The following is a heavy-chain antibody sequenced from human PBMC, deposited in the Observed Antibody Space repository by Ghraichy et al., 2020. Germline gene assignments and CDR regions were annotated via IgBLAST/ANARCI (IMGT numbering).Heavy chain of an antibody. D-gene: IGHD2-8*01. V-gene: IGHV3-23*01. CDR1: GFTFGSYG. CDR2: IHSGGYT. J-gene: IGHJ6*02. CDR3: AYYCTSGTSCYLVDV. Sequence: GGSLRLSCSASGFTFGSYGMSWVRQAPGKGLEWVSSIHSGGYTFYADSVRGRFNISRDNSENTLHLQMSSLRAEDTAVYYCAYYCTSGTSCYLVDVWGQGTTVTVSS.